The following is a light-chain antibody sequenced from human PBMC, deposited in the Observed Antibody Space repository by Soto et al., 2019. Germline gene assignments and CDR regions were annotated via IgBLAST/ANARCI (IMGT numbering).Light chain of an antibody. CDR3: QQYHRWPYT. CDR2: GAS. J-gene: IGKJ2*01. V-gene: IGKV3-15*01. Sequence: EIVMTQSPATLSVSPGERATLSCRASQSVSSSFAWYQQKAGQAPRLLIYGASTRATGIPARFSGSGSGTEFTLTISSLQSEDFAVYYCQQYHRWPYTFGQGTNLEIK. CDR1: QSVSSS.